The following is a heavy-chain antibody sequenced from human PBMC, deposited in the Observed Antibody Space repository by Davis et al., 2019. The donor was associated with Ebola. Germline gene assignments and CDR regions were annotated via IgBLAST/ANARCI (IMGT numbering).Heavy chain of an antibody. Sequence: MPSETLSLTCTVSGYSISSGGYSWSWIRQPPGKGLEWIGYIYHSGSTYYNPSLKSRVTISVDRPKNQFSLKLSSVTAADTAVYYCARDLGYCSSTSCYEGNWFDPWGQGTLVTVSS. CDR1: GYSISSGGYS. CDR2: IYHSGST. V-gene: IGHV4-30-2*01. CDR3: ARDLGYCSSTSCYEGNWFDP. J-gene: IGHJ5*02. D-gene: IGHD2-2*01.